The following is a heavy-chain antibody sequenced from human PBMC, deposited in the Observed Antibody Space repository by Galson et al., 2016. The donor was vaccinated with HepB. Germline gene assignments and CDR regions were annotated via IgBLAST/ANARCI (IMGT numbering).Heavy chain of an antibody. CDR1: GFTSSNAW. Sequence: SLRLSCAASGFTSSNAWLTWVRQAPGEGLEWVGRIRRNTDVGTTDYAAPVKSRFTISRDDSKNMLYLEMNNLKTEDTAVYYCTTEYWFRLDYWGQGALVTVSS. D-gene: IGHD2-8*02. CDR2: IRRNTDVGTT. V-gene: IGHV3-15*01. CDR3: TTEYWFRLDY. J-gene: IGHJ4*02.